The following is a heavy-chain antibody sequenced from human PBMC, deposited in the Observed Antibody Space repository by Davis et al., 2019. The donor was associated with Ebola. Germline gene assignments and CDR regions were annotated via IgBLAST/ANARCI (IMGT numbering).Heavy chain of an antibody. CDR3: AEGGTNNFLGAN. CDR2: ISASGADI. J-gene: IGHJ4*02. Sequence: PGGSLRLSCAASGFTFSNYAMSWVRQAPGGGLEWVSGISASGADINYADSVRGRFSISRDDSKNTLYLRMDSLRAEDTAVFYCAEGGTNNFLGANWGQGTLVTVSS. CDR1: GFTFSNYA. V-gene: IGHV3-23*01. D-gene: IGHD1-1*01.